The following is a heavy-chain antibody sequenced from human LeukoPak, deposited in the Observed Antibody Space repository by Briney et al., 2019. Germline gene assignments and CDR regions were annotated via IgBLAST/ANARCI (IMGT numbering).Heavy chain of an antibody. V-gene: IGHV1-18*04. Sequence: ASVKVSCKASGYTFTSYGISWVRQAPGQGLEWMGWISAYNGNTNYAQKLQGRVTMTTDTSTSTAYMELRSLRSDDTAVYYCAREEPVAGRGYYYGMDVWGKGTTVTVS. CDR3: AREEPVAGRGYYYGMDV. J-gene: IGHJ6*04. CDR1: GYTFTSYG. CDR2: ISAYNGNT. D-gene: IGHD6-19*01.